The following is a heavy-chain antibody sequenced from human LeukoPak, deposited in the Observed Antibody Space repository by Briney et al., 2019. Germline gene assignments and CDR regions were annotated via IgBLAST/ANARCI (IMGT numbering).Heavy chain of an antibody. CDR3: ARVGYYYDSSGYYSYSDY. D-gene: IGHD3-22*01. J-gene: IGHJ4*02. CDR2: MNPNSGNT. Sequence: ASVKVSCKASGYTFTSYDINWVRQATGQGLEWMGWMNPNSGNTGYAQRFQGRVAMTRNTSISTAYMELSSLRSEDTAVYYCARVGYYYDSSGYYSYSDYWGQGTLVTVSS. V-gene: IGHV1-8*01. CDR1: GYTFTSYD.